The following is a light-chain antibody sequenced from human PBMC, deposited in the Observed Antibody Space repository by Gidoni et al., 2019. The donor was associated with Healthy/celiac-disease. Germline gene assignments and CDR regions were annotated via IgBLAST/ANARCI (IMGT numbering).Light chain of an antibody. CDR2: DAS. J-gene: IGKJ4*01. CDR1: QDISNY. CDR3: QQYDNRPLT. Sequence: DIQMTQSPSSLSASVGDRVTITCQASQDISNYLNWYQQKPGKAPKPLIYDASILETGVPSRFSGSGSGTDFTFTISSLQPEDIATYYCQQYDNRPLTFGGGTKVEIK. V-gene: IGKV1-33*01.